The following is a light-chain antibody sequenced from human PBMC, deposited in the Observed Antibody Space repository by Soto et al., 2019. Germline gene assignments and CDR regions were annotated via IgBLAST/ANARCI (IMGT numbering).Light chain of an antibody. J-gene: IGKJ1*01. V-gene: IGKV1-5*03. CDR2: QAS. CDR3: QQYNSHWT. Sequence: DVQMTQSPSTLSASVGDRATITCRASQGISNRLAWYQQKPGKAPKLLIYQASSLKSGVPSRFGGSGSGTEFTLTITSLQPDDFATYYCQQYNSHWTFGQGTKV. CDR1: QGISNR.